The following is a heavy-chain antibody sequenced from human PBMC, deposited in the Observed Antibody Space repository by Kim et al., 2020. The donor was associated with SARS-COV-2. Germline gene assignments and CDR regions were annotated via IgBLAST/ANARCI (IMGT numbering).Heavy chain of an antibody. Sequence: GGSLRLSCAASGFTFSNAWMNWVRQAPGKGLEWVGRIKSKTDGETTDYAAPVEGRFTISRDDSKNTLYLQMNSLKTEDTAVYYCTTLYVWGQGTTVTVSS. CDR2: IKSKTDGETT. V-gene: IGHV3-15*01. CDR3: TTLYV. J-gene: IGHJ6*02. CDR1: GFTFSNAW.